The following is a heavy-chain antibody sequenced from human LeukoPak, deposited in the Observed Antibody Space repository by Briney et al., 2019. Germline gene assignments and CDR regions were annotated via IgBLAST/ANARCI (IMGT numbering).Heavy chain of an antibody. CDR2: ISHDGSNT. J-gene: IGHJ4*02. V-gene: IGHV3-30*04. CDR3: AKDQGWFGELQANGIDY. D-gene: IGHD3-10*01. Sequence: GTSLRLSCAASGFTFSGYSMPWVRQAPGRGLEWVAVISHDGSNTYYADSVKGRFTISRDNSKNTLYLQMNSLRAEDTAVYYCAKDQGWFGELQANGIDYWGQGTLVTVSS. CDR1: GFTFSGYS.